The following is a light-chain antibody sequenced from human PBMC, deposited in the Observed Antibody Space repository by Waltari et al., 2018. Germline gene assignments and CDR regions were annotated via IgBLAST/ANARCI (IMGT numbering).Light chain of an antibody. CDR2: AAS. Sequence: DIQMTQSPSSLSASVGDRVTITCRASQSISNYLNWYQVKPGKAPKRLIYAASNLQRGVPARFSGSGSGTDFTLTISSLQPEDFATYYCQQSYNIPPLTFGQGTTVETK. CDR3: QQSYNIPPLT. J-gene: IGKJ1*01. V-gene: IGKV1-39*01. CDR1: QSISNY.